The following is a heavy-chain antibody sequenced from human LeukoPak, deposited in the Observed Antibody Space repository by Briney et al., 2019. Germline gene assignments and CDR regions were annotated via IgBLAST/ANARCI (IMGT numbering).Heavy chain of an antibody. CDR3: ARGNGETVSTSLNWFDP. D-gene: IGHD5/OR15-5a*01. Sequence: GASVKVFCKASGYTFTSYGINWVRQAPGQGLEWMGWISAYNGNTKYAQKFQGTVTMTTDTSTTTAYMELRSLRYDDTAVYYCARGNGETVSTSLNWFDPWGQGTLVTVSS. CDR2: ISAYNGNT. J-gene: IGHJ5*02. CDR1: GYTFTSYG. V-gene: IGHV1-18*01.